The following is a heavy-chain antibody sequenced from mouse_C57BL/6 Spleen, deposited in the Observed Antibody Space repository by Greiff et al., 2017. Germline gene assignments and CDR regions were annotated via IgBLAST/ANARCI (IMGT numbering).Heavy chain of an antibody. CDR2: INPNNGGT. J-gene: IGHJ1*03. D-gene: IGHD1-1*01. CDR3: ARPLYYGSRYWYFDV. Sequence: EVKLQQSGPELVKPGASVKIPCKASGYKFTDYNMDWVKQSPGKSLEWIGDINPNNGGTIYNQKFKGKATLTVDKSSSTAYMELRSLTSEDTAVYYCARPLYYGSRYWYFDVWGTGTTVTVSS. V-gene: IGHV1-18*01. CDR1: GYKFTDYN.